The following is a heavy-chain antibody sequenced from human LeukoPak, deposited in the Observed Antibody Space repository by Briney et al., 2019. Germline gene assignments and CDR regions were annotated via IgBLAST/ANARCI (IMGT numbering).Heavy chain of an antibody. CDR3: ARAAYDSGSYIVNHDY. CDR2: IYRDDTT. CDR1: GFTFSNAW. Sequence: GGSLRLSCAASGFTFSNAWMNWVRQAPGKGLEWVSVIYRDDTTYYADSVKGRFTISRDNSKNTLYLQMSSLRAEDTAVYYCARAAYDSGSYIVNHDYWGQGTLVTVSS. V-gene: IGHV3-53*01. J-gene: IGHJ4*02. D-gene: IGHD3-22*01.